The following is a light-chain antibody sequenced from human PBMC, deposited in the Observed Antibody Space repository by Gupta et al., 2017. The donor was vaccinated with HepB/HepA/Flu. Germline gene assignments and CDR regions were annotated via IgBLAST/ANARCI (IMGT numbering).Light chain of an antibody. J-gene: IGLJ2*01. V-gene: IGLV3-9*01. CDR3: QVCHNNTAVV. Sequence: SYELTQPLSVSVALGHTARITCGGSNFESKNVHWYRQRPGQAPVLVISRNTNRPPGIPERFSGSNSGNTATLTISRAQAGDEADYYCQVCHNNTAVVFGGGTKLTVL. CDR2: RNT. CDR1: NFESKN.